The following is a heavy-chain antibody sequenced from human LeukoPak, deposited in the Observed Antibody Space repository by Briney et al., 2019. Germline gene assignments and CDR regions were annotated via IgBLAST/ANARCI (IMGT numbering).Heavy chain of an antibody. CDR2: IKQDGSEK. J-gene: IGHJ4*02. CDR3: ARVSGYSGSAIDY. Sequence: GGSLRLSCAASGFTFSSYEMNWVRQAPGKGLEWVANIKQDGSEKYYVDSVKGRFTTSRDNAKNSLYLQMNSLRAEDTAVYYCARVSGYSGSAIDYWGQGTLVTVSS. D-gene: IGHD5-12*01. V-gene: IGHV3-7*01. CDR1: GFTFSSYE.